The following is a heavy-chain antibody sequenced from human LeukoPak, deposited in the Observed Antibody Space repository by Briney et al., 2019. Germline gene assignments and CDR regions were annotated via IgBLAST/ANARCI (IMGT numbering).Heavy chain of an antibody. J-gene: IGHJ4*02. CDR3: ARCSDYGGNSFDY. Sequence: GGSLRLSCAASGFTFSSYSMNWVRQAPGKGLEWVSSISSSSSYIYYADSVKGRFTISRDNSKNTLYLQMNSLRAEDTAVYYCARCSDYGGNSFDYWGQGTLVTVSS. V-gene: IGHV3-21*04. D-gene: IGHD4-23*01. CDR1: GFTFSSYS. CDR2: ISSSSSYI.